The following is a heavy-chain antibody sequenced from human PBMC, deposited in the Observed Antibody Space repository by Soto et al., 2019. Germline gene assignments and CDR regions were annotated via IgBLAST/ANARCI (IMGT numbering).Heavy chain of an antibody. CDR3: AKYKKGRISSGFYSEY. D-gene: IGHD3-22*01. Sequence: GGSLRLSCAASVFTFGDYTMHWVRQTPERGLEWVSLISWDGVVRFYADSVEGRFTISRDNSRNSLYLQMSSLRTEETALYYCAKYKKGRISSGFYSEYWGQGTKVTVSS. CDR2: ISWDGVVR. V-gene: IGHV3-43*01. CDR1: VFTFGDYT. J-gene: IGHJ4*02.